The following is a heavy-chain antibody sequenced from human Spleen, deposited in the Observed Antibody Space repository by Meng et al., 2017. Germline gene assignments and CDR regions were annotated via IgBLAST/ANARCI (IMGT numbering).Heavy chain of an antibody. CDR1: GGSISSSSYY. V-gene: IGHV4-39*07. CDR2: IYYSGST. CDR3: ARGPPYDAFDI. J-gene: IGHJ3*02. Sequence: SETLSLTCTVSGGSISSSSYYWGWIRQPPGKGLEWIGSIYYSGSTYYNPSLKSRVTISVDTSKNQFSLKLSSVTAADTAVYYCARGPPYDAFDIWGQGTMVTVSS.